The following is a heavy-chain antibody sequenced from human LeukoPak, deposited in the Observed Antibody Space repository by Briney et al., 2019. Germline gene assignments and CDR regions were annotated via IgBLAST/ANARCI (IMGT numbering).Heavy chain of an antibody. J-gene: IGHJ5*02. CDR2: IYPGDSDT. CDR1: GYSFTSYW. V-gene: IGHV5-51*01. Sequence: HGESLKISCKGSGYSFTSYWIGWVRQMPGKGLEWMGIIYPGDSDTRYSPSFQGQVTISADKSISTAYLQWSSLKASDTAMYYCARRRRYGSGSYGPSGDWFDPWGQGTLVTVSS. CDR3: ARRRRYGSGSYGPSGDWFDP. D-gene: IGHD3-10*01.